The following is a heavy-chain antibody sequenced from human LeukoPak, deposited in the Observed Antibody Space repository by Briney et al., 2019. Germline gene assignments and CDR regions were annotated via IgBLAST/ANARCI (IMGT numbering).Heavy chain of an antibody. CDR2: IRYDGGNK. Sequence: GGSLRLSCAASGFTFSNYGMHWVRQAPGKGLEWVAFIRYDGGNKYYADSVKGRFTISRDNSKNTLYLQMNSLRAEDTAVYYCAKDETMIRAFDIWGQGTMVTVSS. CDR3: AKDETMIRAFDI. CDR1: GFTFSNYG. J-gene: IGHJ3*02. V-gene: IGHV3-30*02. D-gene: IGHD3-22*01.